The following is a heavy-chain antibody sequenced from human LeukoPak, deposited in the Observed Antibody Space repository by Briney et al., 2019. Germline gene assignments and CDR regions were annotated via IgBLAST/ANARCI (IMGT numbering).Heavy chain of an antibody. CDR3: ARDLRSGGSRPHFDY. Sequence: PGGSLTLSCAASGFTFSSYEMNWVRPAAGKGLEWVANIKQDGSEKYHVGFVKGRFTISRDNAKNSLYLQMNSLRAEDTAVYYCARDLRSGGSRPHFDYWGQGTLVTVSS. CDR1: GFTFSSYE. J-gene: IGHJ4*02. V-gene: IGHV3-7*01. D-gene: IGHD2-15*01. CDR2: IKQDGSEK.